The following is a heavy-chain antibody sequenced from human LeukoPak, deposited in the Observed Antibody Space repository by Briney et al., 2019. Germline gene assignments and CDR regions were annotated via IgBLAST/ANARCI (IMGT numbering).Heavy chain of an antibody. J-gene: IGHJ3*02. CDR3: ARAQEVELVVAFDI. Sequence: PGGSLRLSCAASGFTFSSYWMSWVRQAPGKGLEWVSGINWDGGSTGYADSVKGRFTISRDNAKNSLYLQMNSLRAEDTALYYCARAQEVELVVAFDIWGQGTTVTVSS. V-gene: IGHV3-20*04. CDR2: INWDGGST. D-gene: IGHD1-7*01. CDR1: GFTFSSYW.